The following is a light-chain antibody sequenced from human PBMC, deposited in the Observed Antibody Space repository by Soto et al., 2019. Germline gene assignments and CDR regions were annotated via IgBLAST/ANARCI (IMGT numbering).Light chain of an antibody. CDR3: TSHTTSSAVL. CDR2: EVT. Sequence: QSALTQPASVSGSLGQSITISCTGTRTDIGGYNYVSWYQQYPGKAPKLVICEVTSRPSGVSIRFSGSKSGNAASLTISGLQAEDEADYYCTSHTTSSAVLFGGGTKLTVL. CDR1: RTDIGGYNY. J-gene: IGLJ2*01. V-gene: IGLV2-14*01.